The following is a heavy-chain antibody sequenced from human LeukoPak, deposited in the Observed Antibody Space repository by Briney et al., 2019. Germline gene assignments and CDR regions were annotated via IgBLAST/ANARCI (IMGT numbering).Heavy chain of an antibody. CDR2: IYYGGST. J-gene: IGHJ3*02. V-gene: IGHV4-30-4*07. Sequence: SQTLPLTCAVSGGSIISGGYSWSWIRQPPGKGLEWIGYIYYGGSTNYNPSLKSRVTISVDTSKNQFSLKLSSVTAADTAVYYCARGKDYYDSSGYSIDAFDIWGQGTMVTVSS. CDR3: ARGKDYYDSSGYSIDAFDI. CDR1: GGSIISGGYS. D-gene: IGHD3-22*01.